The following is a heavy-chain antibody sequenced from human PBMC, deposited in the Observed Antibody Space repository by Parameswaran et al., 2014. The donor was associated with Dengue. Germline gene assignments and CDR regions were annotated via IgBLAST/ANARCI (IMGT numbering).Heavy chain of an antibody. Sequence: GSLRLSCAASGFIFSGYWMHWVRQAPGKGLEWVSRINDDGTTTTYADSVKGRFTISRDNTKNTVYLQMNSLRPEDTAVYYCARVWGTAYGVNWFGPWGQGTLVTVSS. CDR2: INDDGTTT. CDR3: ARVWGTAYGVNWFGP. D-gene: IGHD3-16*01. CDR1: GFIFSGYW. V-gene: IGHV3-74*03. J-gene: IGHJ5*02.